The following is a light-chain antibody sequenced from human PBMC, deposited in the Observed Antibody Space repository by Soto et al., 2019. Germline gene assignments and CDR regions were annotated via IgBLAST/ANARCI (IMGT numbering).Light chain of an antibody. J-gene: IGKJ5*01. Sequence: EIVMTQSPATLSVSPGERATLSCRASQSVSSNLAWYQQKPGQAPRLLIYGASTRATGIPARFSGSGSGTEFTLTIRSLEPEDFAVYYCQQRSNWPIITFGQGTQLEIK. CDR1: QSVSSN. CDR2: GAS. CDR3: QQRSNWPIIT. V-gene: IGKV3-15*01.